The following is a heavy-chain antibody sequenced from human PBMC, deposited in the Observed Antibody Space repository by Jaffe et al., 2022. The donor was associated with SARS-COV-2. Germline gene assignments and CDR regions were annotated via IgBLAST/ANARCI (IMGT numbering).Heavy chain of an antibody. V-gene: IGHV4-61*08. CDR1: GGSVSSSAYY. CDR3: ARQYCSSTGCYFHY. CDR2: IYYTGST. J-gene: IGHJ4*02. D-gene: IGHD2-2*01. Sequence: QVQLQESGPGLAKPSETLSLTCTVSGGSVSSSAYYWSWIRQPPGKGLEWIGYIYYTGSTNYNPSLKSRVTMSIDTSKNLFSLKLSSVTAADTAVFYCARQYCSSTGCYFHYWGQGTLVTVSS.